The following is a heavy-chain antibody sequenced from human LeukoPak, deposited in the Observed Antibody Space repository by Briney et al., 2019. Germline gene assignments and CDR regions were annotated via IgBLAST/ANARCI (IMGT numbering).Heavy chain of an antibody. CDR1: GFTVSSNY. CDR3: ASLSLGHY. CDR2: IYSGGST. Sequence: GSLRLSCAASGFTVSSNYMNWVRQAPGKGLEWVSVIYSGGSTYYADSVKGRFTISRDTSKNTLSLQMNSLRAEDTAVYYCASLSLGHYWGQGTLVTVSS. J-gene: IGHJ4*02. V-gene: IGHV3-53*01. D-gene: IGHD6-6*01.